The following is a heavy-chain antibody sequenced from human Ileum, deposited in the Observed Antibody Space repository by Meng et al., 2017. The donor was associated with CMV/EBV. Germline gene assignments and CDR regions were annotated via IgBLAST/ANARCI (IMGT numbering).Heavy chain of an antibody. CDR3: ARVWGIAVRPLDY. D-gene: IGHD6-6*01. J-gene: IGHJ4*02. Sequence: QLQVQGSGPGLENPSQTLALTCTVSGVPISSGRCSWSLIRQTPGKGLEWIGHIHDSGSTYYNPSLQSRVTISVDTSKNQFSLKLSSVTAADTAVYYCARVWGIAVRPLDYWGQGTLVTVSS. CDR2: IHDSGST. CDR1: GVPISSGRCS. V-gene: IGHV4-30-4*01.